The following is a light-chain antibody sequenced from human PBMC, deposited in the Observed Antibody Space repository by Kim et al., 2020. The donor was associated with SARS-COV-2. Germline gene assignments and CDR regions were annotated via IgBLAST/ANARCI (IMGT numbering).Light chain of an antibody. CDR2: GAS. Sequence: SVAPRERATLSCRASQSVRSDLAWYQQKPGQAPRLLIFGASTRPTGIPARFSGGGSGTEFTLTISSLQSEDFALYYCQHYNNWPYTFGQGTKLEI. V-gene: IGKV3-15*01. CDR1: QSVRSD. J-gene: IGKJ2*01. CDR3: QHYNNWPYT.